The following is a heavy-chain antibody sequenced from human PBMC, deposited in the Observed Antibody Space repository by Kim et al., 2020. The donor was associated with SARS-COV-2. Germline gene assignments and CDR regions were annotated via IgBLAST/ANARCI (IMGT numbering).Heavy chain of an antibody. D-gene: IGHD2-2*01. Sequence: SETLSLTCAVYGGSFSAYYWSWIRQPPGKGLEWIGEINHSGSTNYNPSLKSRVTISVDTSKNQFSLKLSSVTAADTAVYYCARFIVVVPASIGGSEYFDYWGPGTLVTVSS. CDR3: ARFIVVVPASIGGSEYFDY. CDR2: INHSGST. J-gene: IGHJ4*02. V-gene: IGHV4-34*01. CDR1: GGSFSAYY.